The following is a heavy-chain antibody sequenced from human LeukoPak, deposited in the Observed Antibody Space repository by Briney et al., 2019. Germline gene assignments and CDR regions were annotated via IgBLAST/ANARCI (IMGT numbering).Heavy chain of an antibody. J-gene: IGHJ1*01. Sequence: SETLSLTCTVSGGSISSYYWSWIRQPAGEGLEWIGRIYTSGSTNYNPSLKSRVTISVDTSKNQLSLKLSSVTAADTAVYYCARLKYYYDSSGYRAEYFQHWGQGTLVTASS. CDR3: ARLKYYYDSSGYRAEYFQH. V-gene: IGHV4-4*07. CDR2: IYTSGST. CDR1: GGSISSYY. D-gene: IGHD3-22*01.